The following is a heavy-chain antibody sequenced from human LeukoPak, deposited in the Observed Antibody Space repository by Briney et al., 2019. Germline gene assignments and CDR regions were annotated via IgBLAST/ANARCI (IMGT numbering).Heavy chain of an antibody. J-gene: IGHJ3*02. D-gene: IGHD4-11*01. CDR1: GGSISSYY. Sequence: SEILSLTCTVSGGSISSYYWSWIRQPPGKGLEWIGYIYYSGSTNYNPSLKSRVTISVDTSKNQFSLKLSSVTAADTAVYYCAGQTTTRRAAAFDIWGQGTMVTVSS. CDR2: IYYSGST. V-gene: IGHV4-59*01. CDR3: AGQTTTRRAAAFDI.